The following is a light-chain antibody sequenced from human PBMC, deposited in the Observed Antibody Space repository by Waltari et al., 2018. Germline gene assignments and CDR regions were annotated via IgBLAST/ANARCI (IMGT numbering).Light chain of an antibody. V-gene: IGLV3-19*01. CDR2: GQN. J-gene: IGLJ1*01. CDR3: NCRDTSGNHYV. Sequence: SSEVTQDPSVSVALGQTVRITCQGDILRSHFASWYQQMPGQAPILVIYGQNARPTGIPERFSGSASGDTASLTITGVQAEDEAYYYCNCRDTSGNHYVFGPGTKVTVL. CDR1: ILRSHF.